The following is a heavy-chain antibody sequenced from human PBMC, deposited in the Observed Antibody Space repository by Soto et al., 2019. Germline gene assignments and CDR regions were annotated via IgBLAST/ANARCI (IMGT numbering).Heavy chain of an antibody. CDR2: INHSGST. V-gene: IGHV4-34*01. CDR1: GGSFSGYY. Sequence: SETLSLTCAVYGGSFSGYYWSWIRQPPGKGLEWIGEINHSGSTNYNPSLKSRVTISVDTSKNQFSLKLSSVTAADTAVYYCARGPIVLMVYARHFDYWGQGTLVTVSS. CDR3: ARGPIVLMVYARHFDY. J-gene: IGHJ4*02. D-gene: IGHD2-8*01.